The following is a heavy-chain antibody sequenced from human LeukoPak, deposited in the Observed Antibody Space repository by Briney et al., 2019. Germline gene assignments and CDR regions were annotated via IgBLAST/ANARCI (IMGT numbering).Heavy chain of an antibody. CDR1: GFTFSNFA. D-gene: IGHD3-16*01. V-gene: IGHV3-30-3*01. Sequence: GGSLRLSCAASGFTFSNFAMHWVRQAPGKGLEWVAVISYDGDNEYYADSVRGQFSISRDNSKDRLYLQMNSLRPEDTAMYYCARVRGGRSWYYYGMDVWGRGTTVTVSS. CDR2: ISYDGDNE. J-gene: IGHJ6*02. CDR3: ARVRGGRSWYYYGMDV.